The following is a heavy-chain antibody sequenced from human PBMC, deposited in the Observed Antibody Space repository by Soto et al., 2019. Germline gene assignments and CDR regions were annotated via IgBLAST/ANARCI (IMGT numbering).Heavy chain of an antibody. CDR2: ISSDGGST. Sequence: PGGSLRLSCSASGFTFNSYAMHWVRQTPGKGLKYVSAISSDGGSTYYADSVKDRFTISRDNSKNTLYLQMTSLRAEDTAVYYCVRGESSAFAGSFHHWGQGT. CDR3: VRGESSAFAGSFHH. D-gene: IGHD2-15*01. V-gene: IGHV3-64D*06. J-gene: IGHJ1*01. CDR1: GFTFNSYA.